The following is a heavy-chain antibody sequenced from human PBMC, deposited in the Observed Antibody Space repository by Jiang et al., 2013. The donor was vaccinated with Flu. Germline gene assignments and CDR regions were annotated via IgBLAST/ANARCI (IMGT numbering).Heavy chain of an antibody. J-gene: IGHJ4*02. CDR1: GGSISSYY. CDR2: IYSSGNT. D-gene: IGHD6-19*01. Sequence: GPGLVKPSETLSLTCAVSGGSISSYYWSWIRQPAGKGLEWIGRIYSSGNTIYNPSLKSRLTMSLDTSKNQLSLKLTSVTAADTAVYYCAREILAVAGRHFGYWGQGTLVTVDS. CDR3: AREILAVAGRHFGY. V-gene: IGHV4-4*07.